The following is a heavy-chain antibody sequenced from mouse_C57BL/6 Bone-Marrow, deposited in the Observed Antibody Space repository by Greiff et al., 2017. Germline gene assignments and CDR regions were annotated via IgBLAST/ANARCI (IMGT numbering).Heavy chain of an antibody. J-gene: IGHJ3*01. V-gene: IGHV1-42*01. CDR3: ASPYYGLTYGAWFAY. Sequence: EVQLQQSGPELVKPGASVKISCKASGYSFTGYYMNWVKQSPEKSLEWIGEINPSTGGTTYNQKFKATATLTVDKSSSTAYMQRKSLTSEDSAVYYCASPYYGLTYGAWFAYWGQGTLVTVSA. CDR1: GYSFTGYY. CDR2: INPSTGGT. D-gene: IGHD2-10*01.